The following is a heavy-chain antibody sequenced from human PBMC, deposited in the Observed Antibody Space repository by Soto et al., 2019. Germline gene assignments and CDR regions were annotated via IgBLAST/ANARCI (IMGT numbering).Heavy chain of an antibody. CDR1: GGTFSSYA. Sequence: SVKVSCKASGGTFSSYAISLVLQAPGQGLEWMGGIIPIFGTANYAQKFQGRVTITADESTSTAYMELSSLRSEDTAVYYCASAPRGYSGYDYFDYCGQGTLVTVSS. CDR2: IIPIFGTA. J-gene: IGHJ4*02. V-gene: IGHV1-69*13. CDR3: ASAPRGYSGYDYFDY. D-gene: IGHD5-12*01.